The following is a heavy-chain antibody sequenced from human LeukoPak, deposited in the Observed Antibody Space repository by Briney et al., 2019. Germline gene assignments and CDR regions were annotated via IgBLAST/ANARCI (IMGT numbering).Heavy chain of an antibody. D-gene: IGHD5-24*01. CDR3: ANGTDAYKTGY. J-gene: IGHJ4*02. CDR2: IYYTGII. Sequence: SETLSLPCTVSGGSISGYYWSWIRPPPGKGLEWIVSIYYTGIIDYNPSLKSRVTTSLDTSKNQVSLKLSSVTAADTAVYFCANGTDAYKTGYWDQGTPVTVSS. CDR1: GGSISGYY. V-gene: IGHV4-59*03.